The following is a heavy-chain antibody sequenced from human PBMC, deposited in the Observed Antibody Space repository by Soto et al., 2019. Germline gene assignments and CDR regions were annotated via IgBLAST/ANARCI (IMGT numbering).Heavy chain of an antibody. Sequence: GGSLRLSCAASGFTFSSYSMNWVRQAPGKGLEWVSSISSSSSYINYADSVKGRFTISRDNAKNSLYLQMNSLRAEDTAVYYCARVPDPHDTIFGVVPLGSYMDVWGKGTTVTVSS. V-gene: IGHV3-21*01. CDR2: ISSSSSYI. D-gene: IGHD3-3*01. J-gene: IGHJ6*03. CDR3: ARVPDPHDTIFGVVPLGSYMDV. CDR1: GFTFSSYS.